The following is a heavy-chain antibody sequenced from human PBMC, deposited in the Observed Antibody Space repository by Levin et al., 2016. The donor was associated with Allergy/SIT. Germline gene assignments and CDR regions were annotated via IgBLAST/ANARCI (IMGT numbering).Heavy chain of an antibody. Sequence: WIRQPPGKGLEWVSYISSSGRTKNYAGSVKGRFTISRDNAKNSLFLQMNSLRDGDTAVYYCARLSQWSYNYYMDVWGKGTTVTVSS. J-gene: IGHJ6*03. CDR2: ISSSGRTK. CDR3: ARLSQWSYNYYMDV. V-gene: IGHV3-48*02. D-gene: IGHD6-19*01.